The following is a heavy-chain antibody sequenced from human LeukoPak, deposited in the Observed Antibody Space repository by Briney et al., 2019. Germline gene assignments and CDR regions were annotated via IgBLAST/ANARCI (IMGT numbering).Heavy chain of an antibody. J-gene: IGHJ3*02. CDR2: IYYSGST. CDR3: ARQVEMATSEAFDI. V-gene: IGHV4-39*01. D-gene: IGHD5-24*01. Sequence: SETLSLTCTVSGGSMSSSSYYWGWIRQPPGKGLECIGSIYYSGSTYYNPSLKSRVTISVDTSKNQFSLKLSSVTAADTAVYYCARQVEMATSEAFDIWGQGTMVTVSS. CDR1: GGSMSSSSYY.